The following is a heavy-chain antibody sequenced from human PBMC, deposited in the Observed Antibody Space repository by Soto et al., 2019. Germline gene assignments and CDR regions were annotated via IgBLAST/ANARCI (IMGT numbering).Heavy chain of an antibody. CDR1: GWDSSRYD. J-gene: IGHJ4*02. V-gene: IGHV3-23*01. CDR3: ARGGGKSATGWWWAPGH. D-gene: IGHD2-21*01. CDR2: ISGSGGGT. Sequence: GSLRLSCEASGWDSSRYDMNCVRQAPGKGLEWLSCISGSGGGTYYADSVKGRFTISRDDSKNTLFLQMHSLSAEDTAIYYCARGGGKSATGWWWAPGHWGQGTLVTVSS.